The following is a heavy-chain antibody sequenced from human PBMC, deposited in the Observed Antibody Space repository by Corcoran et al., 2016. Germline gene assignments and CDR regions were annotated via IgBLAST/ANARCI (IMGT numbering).Heavy chain of an antibody. Sequence: EQQQESGPGLVKPSETLSLTCTVSGGSISSYYWSWIRQPPGKGLEWIGYIYYSGSTNYNPSLKSRVTISVDTAKNQFSLKLSSVTAADTAVYYCARGYCSGGSCYGPWGQGTLVTVSS. J-gene: IGHJ5*02. CDR2: IYYSGST. V-gene: IGHV4-59*01. CDR1: GGSISSYY. D-gene: IGHD2-15*01. CDR3: ARGYCSGGSCYGP.